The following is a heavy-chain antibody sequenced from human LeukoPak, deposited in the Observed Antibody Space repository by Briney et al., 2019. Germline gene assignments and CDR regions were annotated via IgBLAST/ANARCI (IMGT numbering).Heavy chain of an antibody. CDR2: ISAYNGNT. V-gene: IGHV1-18*01. D-gene: IGHD3-10*01. Sequence: ASAKVSCKASGYTFTSYGISWVRQAPGQGLEWIGWISAYNGNTNYAQKLQGRVTMTTDTSTSTAYMELRSLRSDDTAVYYCARVPRPGDFDYWGQGTLVTVSS. CDR3: ARVPRPGDFDY. J-gene: IGHJ4*02. CDR1: GYTFTSYG.